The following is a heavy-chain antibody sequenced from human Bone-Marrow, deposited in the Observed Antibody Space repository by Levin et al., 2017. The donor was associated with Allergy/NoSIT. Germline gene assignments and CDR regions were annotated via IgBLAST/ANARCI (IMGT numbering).Heavy chain of an antibody. CDR3: ARDEGLQFDY. J-gene: IGHJ4*02. CDR2: IYYSGT. CDR1: GGSISSYH. D-gene: IGHD4-11*01. V-gene: IGHV4-59*01. Sequence: SETLSLTCTVSGGSISSYHWSWIRQPPGKGLEWIGYIYYSGTKYNPSLRSRVTISVDTSKNQFSLKLTSVTAADTAMYYCARDEGLQFDYWGQGTLVTVSS.